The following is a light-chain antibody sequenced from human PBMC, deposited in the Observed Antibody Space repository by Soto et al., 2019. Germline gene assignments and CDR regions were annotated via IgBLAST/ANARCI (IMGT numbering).Light chain of an antibody. CDR3: QRYGRSQWT. CDR1: QSVSSN. Sequence: EIVMTQSPGTLSVSPGERVTFSCRASQSVSSNLAWYQQKPGQTPRLLIYGASTRATGLPDRFSASGSGTDFTLTINTLEPEDFAVYFCQRYGRSQWTFGQGTKV. J-gene: IGKJ1*01. V-gene: IGKV3-20*01. CDR2: GAS.